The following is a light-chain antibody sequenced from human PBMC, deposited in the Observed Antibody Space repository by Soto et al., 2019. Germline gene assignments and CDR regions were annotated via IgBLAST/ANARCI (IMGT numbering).Light chain of an antibody. CDR3: TSYTSSRTYV. CDR1: SNDVGAYNY. Sequence: QSALTQPASVSGSPGQSITVSCTGTSNDVGAYNYVSWYQQHPGTAPKLMIYDVSNRPSGVSNRFSGSKSGNTASLTISGLQAEDEADYYCTSYTSSRTYVFGTGTKLPS. CDR2: DVS. V-gene: IGLV2-14*03. J-gene: IGLJ1*01.